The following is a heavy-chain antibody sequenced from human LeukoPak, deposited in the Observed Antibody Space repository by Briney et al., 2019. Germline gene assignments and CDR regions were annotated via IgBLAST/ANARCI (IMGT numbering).Heavy chain of an antibody. CDR2: INPNSGGT. D-gene: IGHD1-26*01. Sequence: ASVKVSCKASGYTFTGYYMHWVRQAPGQGLEWMGWINPNSGGTNYAQKFQGWVTMTRDTSISTAYMELSRLRSDDTAVYYCARDGNGSPPRGFDYWGQGTLVTVSS. CDR1: GYTFTGYY. J-gene: IGHJ4*02. V-gene: IGHV1-2*04. CDR3: ARDGNGSPPRGFDY.